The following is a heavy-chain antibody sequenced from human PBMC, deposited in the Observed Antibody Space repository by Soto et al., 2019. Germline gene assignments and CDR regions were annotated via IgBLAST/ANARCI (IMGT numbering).Heavy chain of an antibody. CDR1: GFTFSSYA. CDR2: ISGSGGST. CDR3: SRADTRVATIKVSFDY. V-gene: IGHV3-23*01. Sequence: GGSLRLSCAASGFTFSSYAMSWVRQAPGKGLEWVSAISGSGGSTYYADSVKGRFTISRDNSKNTLYLQMNSLRAEDTAVYYWSRADTRVATIKVSFDYSSHGARVTVCS. J-gene: IGHJ4*01. D-gene: IGHD5-12*01.